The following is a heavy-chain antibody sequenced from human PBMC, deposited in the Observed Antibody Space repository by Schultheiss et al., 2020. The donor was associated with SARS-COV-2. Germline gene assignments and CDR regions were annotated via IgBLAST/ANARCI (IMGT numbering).Heavy chain of an antibody. J-gene: IGHJ6*04. CDR2: ISYDGSNK. D-gene: IGHD6-19*01. V-gene: IGHV3-30*01. CDR1: GFTFSSYA. CDR3: ARDRGWYEPTQGYYYYYGMDV. Sequence: GGSLRLSCAASGFTFSSYAMHWVRQAPGKGLEWVAVISYDGSNKYYADSVKGRFTISRDNSKNTLYLQMNSLRAEDTAVYYCARDRGWYEPTQGYYYYYGMDVWGKGTTVTVSS.